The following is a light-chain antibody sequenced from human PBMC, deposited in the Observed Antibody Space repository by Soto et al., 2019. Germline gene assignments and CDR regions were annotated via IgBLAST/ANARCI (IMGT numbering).Light chain of an antibody. V-gene: IGLV2-14*01. Sequence: QSVLTQPASVSGSPGQSITISCTGTNXDVGNSDYVSWYQHHPGKAPKLMIFEVSNRPSGISDRFSGSKSGNTASLTISGLQAEDDAYYYCSSYTDSSTLFVFGTGTKVTVL. CDR2: EVS. J-gene: IGLJ1*01. CDR3: SSYTDSSTLFV. CDR1: NXDVGNSDY.